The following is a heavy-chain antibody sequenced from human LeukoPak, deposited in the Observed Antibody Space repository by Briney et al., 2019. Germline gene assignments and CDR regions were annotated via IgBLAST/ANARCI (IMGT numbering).Heavy chain of an antibody. CDR3: ARVRVAAKKFDY. CDR1: GYTFTSYG. V-gene: IGHV1-18*01. Sequence: ASVKVSCKASGYTFTSYGVSWVRQAPGQGLEWLGWISAYNGDTNYAQNFQGRVTMTTDASTSTAYMELRSLRSDDTAVYYCARVRVAAKKFDYWGQGTLVTVSS. J-gene: IGHJ4*02. D-gene: IGHD6-19*01. CDR2: ISAYNGDT.